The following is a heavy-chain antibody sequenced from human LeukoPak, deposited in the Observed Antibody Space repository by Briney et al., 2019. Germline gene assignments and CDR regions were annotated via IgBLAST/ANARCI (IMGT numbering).Heavy chain of an antibody. CDR3: ARGYSSTDY. D-gene: IGHD6-13*01. J-gene: IGHJ4*02. CDR2: ISYDGSNK. V-gene: IGHV3-30-3*01. CDR1: GGTFSSYA. Sequence: SCKASGGTFSSYAISWVRQAPGKGLEWVAVISYDGSNKYYADSVKGRFTISRDNSKNTLYLQMNSLRAEDTAVYYCARGYSSTDYWGQGTLVTVS.